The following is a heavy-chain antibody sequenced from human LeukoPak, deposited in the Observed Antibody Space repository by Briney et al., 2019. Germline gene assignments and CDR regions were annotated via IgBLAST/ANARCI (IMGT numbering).Heavy chain of an antibody. D-gene: IGHD3-3*01. CDR1: GYSFVLYG. V-gene: IGHV1-18*01. CDR3: ARVLSWSASYEPFPGY. J-gene: IGHJ4*02. CDR2: ISAYNGNT. Sequence: GASVKVSCKASGYSFVLYGISWVRQAPGQGLEWMGWISAYNGNTNYAQKLQGRVTMTTDTSTSTAYMELRSLRSDDTAVYYCARVLSWSASYEPFPGYWGQGTLVTVSS.